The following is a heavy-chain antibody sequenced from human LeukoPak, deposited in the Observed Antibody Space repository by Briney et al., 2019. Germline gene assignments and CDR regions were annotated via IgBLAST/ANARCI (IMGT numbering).Heavy chain of an antibody. CDR1: GFTFSSYF. CDR3: GKDGVAVADAFDY. CDR2: IKYSGSSK. Sequence: GGSLRLSWSASGFTFSSYFMHWVRQAPGEGLEWVAVIKYSGSSKYYADSVKGRFTISRDNSKNMLYLQMNSTGAEDTAVYCCGKDGVAVADAFDYWGQGTLVTVSS. J-gene: IGHJ4*02. V-gene: IGHV3-30*18. D-gene: IGHD6-13*01.